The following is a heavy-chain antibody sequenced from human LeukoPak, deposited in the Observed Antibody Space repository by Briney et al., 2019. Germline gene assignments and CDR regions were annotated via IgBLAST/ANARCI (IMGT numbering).Heavy chain of an antibody. V-gene: IGHV1-18*01. CDR2: ISAYNGNT. D-gene: IGHD5-12*01. CDR1: GYTFPNYH. J-gene: IGHJ4*02. Sequence: GASVKVSFKSTGYTFPNYHFHWVRKPPGQGVEWMGWISAYNGNTNYAQKLQGRVTMTTDTSTSTAYMELRSLRSDDTAAYYWAREVDIVAMDYWGQGTLVTVSS. CDR3: AREVDIVAMDY.